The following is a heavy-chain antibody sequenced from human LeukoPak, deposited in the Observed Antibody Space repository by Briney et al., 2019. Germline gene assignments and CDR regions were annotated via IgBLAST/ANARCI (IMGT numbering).Heavy chain of an antibody. V-gene: IGHV1-69*04. Sequence: GASVKVSCKASGGTFSSYAISWVRQAPGQGLEWMGRIIPILGIANYAQKFQGRVTITADKSTSTAYMELSSLRSEDTAVYYCARGVITIFGVAFDYWGQGTLVTVSS. J-gene: IGHJ4*02. CDR1: GGTFSSYA. CDR3: ARGVITIFGVAFDY. D-gene: IGHD3-3*01. CDR2: IIPILGIA.